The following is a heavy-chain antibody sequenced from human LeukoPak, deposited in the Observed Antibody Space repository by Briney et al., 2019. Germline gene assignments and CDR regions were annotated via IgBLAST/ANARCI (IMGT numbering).Heavy chain of an antibody. V-gene: IGHV4-34*01. CDR1: GGSFSGYY. D-gene: IGHD3-10*01. J-gene: IGHJ4*02. CDR2: INHSGST. CDR3: ARLYYGSGSYNY. Sequence: PSETLSLTCAVYGGSFSGYYWSWIRQPPGKGLEWIGEINHSGSTNYNPSLKSRVTISVDTSKNQFSLKLSSVTAADTAVYYCARLYYGSGSYNYWGQGTLVTVSS.